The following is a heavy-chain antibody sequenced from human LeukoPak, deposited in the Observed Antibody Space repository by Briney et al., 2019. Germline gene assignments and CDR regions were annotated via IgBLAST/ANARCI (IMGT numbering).Heavy chain of an antibody. CDR2: IYPGDSVT. D-gene: IGHD6-13*01. CDR1: GYSFSSYW. Sequence: GESLKISCKGSGYSFSSYWIAWVRQMPGKGLEWMGIIYPGDSVTTYSPSFEGQVTISVDKSIASACLQWSSLKASDTAMYYCARQGGIAAPGALEDWGQGTLVTVSS. CDR3: ARQGGIAAPGALED. J-gene: IGHJ4*02. V-gene: IGHV5-51*01.